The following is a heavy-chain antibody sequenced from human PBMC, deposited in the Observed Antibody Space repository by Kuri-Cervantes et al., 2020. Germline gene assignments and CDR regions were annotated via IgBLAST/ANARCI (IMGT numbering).Heavy chain of an antibody. CDR1: GGSFSGYY. CDR3: ASGSGSYYYFDF. Sequence: GGSLRLSCAVYGGSFSGYYWSWIRQPPGKGLEWVSALSGSGGSTYYADSVKGRFTISRDNAKNSLYLHMDSLRDEDTAVYYCASGSGSYYYFDFWGQGTLVTVSS. CDR2: LSGSGGST. D-gene: IGHD1-26*01. V-gene: IGHV3-11*04. J-gene: IGHJ4*02.